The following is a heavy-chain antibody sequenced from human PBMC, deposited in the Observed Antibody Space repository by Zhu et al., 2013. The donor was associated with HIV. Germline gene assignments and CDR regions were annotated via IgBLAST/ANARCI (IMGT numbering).Heavy chain of an antibody. Sequence: QVQLVQSGAEVKKPGASVKVSCKASGYTFTGYYMHWVRQAPGQGLEWMGWINPNSGGTNYAQKFQGRVTMTRDTSISTAYMELSRLRSDDTAVYYCARGVNGLQYRRGWFDPWGQGTLVTVSS. V-gene: IGHV1-2*02. CDR3: ARGVNGLQYRRGWFDP. CDR1: GYTFTGYY. CDR2: INPNSGGT. J-gene: IGHJ5*02. D-gene: IGHD4-4*01.